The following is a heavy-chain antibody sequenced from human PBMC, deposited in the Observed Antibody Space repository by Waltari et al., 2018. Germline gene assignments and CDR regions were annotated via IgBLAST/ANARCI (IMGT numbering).Heavy chain of an antibody. CDR2: IYHSGST. CDR1: GGSISSSNW. CDR3: ARLHSSSWYSRGYYFDY. Sequence: QVQLQESGPGLVKPSGTLSLTCAVSGGSISSSNWWSWVRQPPGKGLEWIGEIYHSGSTNYNPSLKSRVTISVDKSKNQFSLKLSSVTAADTAVYYCARLHSSSWYSRGYYFDYWGQGTLVTVSS. V-gene: IGHV4-4*02. D-gene: IGHD6-13*01. J-gene: IGHJ4*02.